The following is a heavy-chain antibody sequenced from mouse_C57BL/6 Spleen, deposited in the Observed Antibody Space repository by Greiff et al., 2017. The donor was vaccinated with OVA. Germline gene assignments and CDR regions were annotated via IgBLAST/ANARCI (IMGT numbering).Heavy chain of an antibody. CDR2: IYPGSGNT. J-gene: IGHJ2*01. Sequence: VKVVESGAELVRPGASVKLSCKASGYTFTDYYINWVKQRPGQGLEWIARIYPGSGNTYYNEKFKGKATLTAEKSSSTAYMQLSSLTSEDSAVYFCARGPYYGSSYYFDYWGQGTTLTVAS. D-gene: IGHD1-1*01. CDR1: GYTFTDYY. CDR3: ARGPYYGSSYYFDY. V-gene: IGHV1-76*01.